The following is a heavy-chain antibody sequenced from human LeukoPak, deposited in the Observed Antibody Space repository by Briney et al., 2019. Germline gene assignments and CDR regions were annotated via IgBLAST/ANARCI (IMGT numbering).Heavy chain of an antibody. CDR2: INPKTGGT. V-gene: IGHV1-2*06. CDR1: ECTFTDYY. J-gene: IGHJ5*02. D-gene: IGHD3-22*01. Sequence: ASVKVSCKASECTFTDYYIHWVRQAPGQGLEWMGRINPKTGGTNYAQKFQGRVTMTRDTSISTAYMELSRLRSDDTAVYYCARDPTYYYDSSGYFNWFDPWGQGTPVTVSS. CDR3: ARDPTYYYDSSGYFNWFDP.